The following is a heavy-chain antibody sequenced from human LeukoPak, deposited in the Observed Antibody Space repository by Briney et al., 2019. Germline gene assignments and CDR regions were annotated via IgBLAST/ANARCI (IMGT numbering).Heavy chain of an antibody. D-gene: IGHD2-2*01. CDR3: AKNLNLVVVPAACPDY. CDR1: GSTFSSYG. V-gene: IGHV3-30*18. J-gene: IGHJ4*02. Sequence: GGSLRLPCAAAGSTFSSYGTHWARQAPGKGLGWLAVISYDGSNKYYADYVKGRFTNSRDNSKNTLYLQMNSLRAEDTAVYYCAKNLNLVVVPAACPDYWGQGTLVTVSS. CDR2: ISYDGSNK.